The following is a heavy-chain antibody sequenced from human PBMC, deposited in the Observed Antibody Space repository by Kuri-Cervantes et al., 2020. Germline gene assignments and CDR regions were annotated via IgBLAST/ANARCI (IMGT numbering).Heavy chain of an antibody. D-gene: IGHD5-18*01. CDR2: ISYDGSNK. CDR1: GFTFSSYG. J-gene: IGHJ6*02. V-gene: IGHV3-30*03. CDR3: ARFSGYSYGFAYYGMDV. Sequence: GESLKISCAASGFTFSSYGMHWVRQAPGKGLEWVAVISYDGSNKYYADSVKGRFTISRDNSKNTLYLQMNSLRAEDTAVYYCARFSGYSYGFAYYGMDVWGQGTTVTVSS.